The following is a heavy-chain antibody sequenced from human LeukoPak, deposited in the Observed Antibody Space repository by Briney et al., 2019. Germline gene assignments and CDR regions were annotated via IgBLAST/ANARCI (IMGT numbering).Heavy chain of an antibody. CDR1: GYTFTNYD. J-gene: IGHJ6*03. D-gene: IGHD3-10*01. V-gene: IGHV1-8*03. Sequence: ASVKVSWKASGYTFTNYDINWVRQATGQGLEWMGWMNPNSGNTGYGQKFQGRVTITRNTSISTAYMELSSLRSEDTAVYYCARGGWFGEFPYYMDVWGKGTTVTVSS. CDR2: MNPNSGNT. CDR3: ARGGWFGEFPYYMDV.